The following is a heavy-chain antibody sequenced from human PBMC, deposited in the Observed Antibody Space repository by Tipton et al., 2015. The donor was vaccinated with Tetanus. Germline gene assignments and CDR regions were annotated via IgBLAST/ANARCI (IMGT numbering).Heavy chain of an antibody. CDR2: IYQNGDA. CDR1: GGSISSFY. Sequence: TLSLTCTVSGGSISSFYWYWIRQPPGKGLEWIAYIYQNGDANDNPSLQRRGTISGDTSKNQGSLQLAFVTAADTAIYYCARELIEAFYYHGLDVWGPGTTVTVSS. CDR3: ARELIEAFYYHGLDV. J-gene: IGHJ6*02. V-gene: IGHV4-59*01. D-gene: IGHD2-21*01.